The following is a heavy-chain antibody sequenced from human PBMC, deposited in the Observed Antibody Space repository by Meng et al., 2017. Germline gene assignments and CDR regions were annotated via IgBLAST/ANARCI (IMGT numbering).Heavy chain of an antibody. CDR1: GDSVSSNSAA. D-gene: IGHD1-26*01. V-gene: IGHV6-1*01. Sequence: QIRLQQSGPGLVKPPQTLSLICAISGDSVSSNSAAWNWIRQSPSRGLEWLGRAYYRSKWYHDYAESVKSRISIDPDTSKNQFSLQLRSVTPEDSAVYYCARGSYSFDSWGQRTLVTVSS. J-gene: IGHJ4*02. CDR2: AYYRSKWYH. CDR3: ARGSYSFDS.